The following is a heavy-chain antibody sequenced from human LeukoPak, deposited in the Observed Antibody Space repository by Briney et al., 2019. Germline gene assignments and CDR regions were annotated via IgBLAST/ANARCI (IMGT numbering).Heavy chain of an antibody. J-gene: IGHJ5*02. CDR2: TRNKANSYTT. V-gene: IGHV3-72*01. CDR3: AREAFDYYDSSGYRFDP. D-gene: IGHD3-22*01. Sequence: GGSLRLSCAASGFTFSDHYMDWVRQAPGKGLEWVGRTRNKANSYTTEYAASVKGRFTISRDDSKNSLYLQMNSLKTEDTAVYYCAREAFDYYDSSGYRFDPWGQGTLVTVSS. CDR1: GFTFSDHY.